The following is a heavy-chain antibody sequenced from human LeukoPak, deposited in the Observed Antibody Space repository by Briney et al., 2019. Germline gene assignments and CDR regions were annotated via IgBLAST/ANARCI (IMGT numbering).Heavy chain of an antibody. D-gene: IGHD3-22*01. J-gene: IGHJ1*01. CDR3: ATGMDNYDSSGYYSYFQH. CDR1: GFTFSTYA. CDR2: ISGSGGST. Sequence: GGSLRLSCAASGFTFSTYAMSWVRQAPGRGLEWVSAISGSGGSTFYADSVKGRFTISRDNSKNTLYLQMNSLRAEDTALYYCATGMDNYDSSGYYSYFQHWGQGTLVTVSS. V-gene: IGHV3-23*01.